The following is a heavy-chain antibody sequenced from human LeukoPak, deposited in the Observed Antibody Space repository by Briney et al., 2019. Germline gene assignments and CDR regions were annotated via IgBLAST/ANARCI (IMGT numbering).Heavy chain of an antibody. Sequence: GGSLRLSCAASGFTFGDYSMNWVRQAPGMGLEWVSSISSESAHILYADSVKGRFTISRDNAKNSLYLQMNSLRAEDTAVYYCARFETVAAKPFEYWGQGALVTVSS. J-gene: IGHJ4*02. V-gene: IGHV3-21*01. CDR1: GFTFGDYS. CDR3: ARFETVAAKPFEY. CDR2: ISSESAHI. D-gene: IGHD6-19*01.